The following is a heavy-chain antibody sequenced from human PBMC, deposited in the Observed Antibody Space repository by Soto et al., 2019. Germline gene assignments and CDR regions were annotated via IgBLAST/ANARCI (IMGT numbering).Heavy chain of an antibody. V-gene: IGHV3-23*01. CDR2: ISGSGGST. J-gene: IGHJ4*02. CDR1: GFTFSSYA. CDR3: AKDTYIGVWGWLLPGTFDY. D-gene: IGHD3-22*01. Sequence: EVQLLESGGGLVQPGGSLRLSCAASGFTFSSYAMSWVRQAPGKGLEWVSAISGSGGSTYYADSVKGRFTISRDNSKNTLYLQMNSLRAEDTAVYYCAKDTYIGVWGWLLPGTFDYWGQGTLVTVSS.